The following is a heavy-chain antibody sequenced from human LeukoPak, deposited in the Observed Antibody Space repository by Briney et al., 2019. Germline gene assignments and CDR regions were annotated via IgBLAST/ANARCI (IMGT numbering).Heavy chain of an antibody. V-gene: IGHV3-64D*06. CDR3: VKERSSGWYDFDY. CDR2: ISSNGGST. Sequence: GGSLRLSCSASGFTFSSYAMHWVRQAPGKGLEYVSGISSNGGSTYYADSVKGRFTISRDNSKNTLYLQMSSLRAEDTAVYYCVKERSSGWYDFDYWGQGTLVTVSS. J-gene: IGHJ4*02. D-gene: IGHD6-19*01. CDR1: GFTFSSYA.